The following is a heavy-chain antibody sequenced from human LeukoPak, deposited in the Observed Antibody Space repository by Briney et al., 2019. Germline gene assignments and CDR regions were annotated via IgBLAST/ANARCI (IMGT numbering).Heavy chain of an antibody. CDR3: ANGAVYCTSPKYPTGSAPSCLAH. D-gene: IGHD2-2*01. Sequence: PGGSLRLSCEASGFTFKTYGMHWVRQAPGKGLEWLAVISYDERNKYYGDSVKGRFTISRDNSKNTLYLQMSSLRPEDTAVYYCANGAVYCTSPKYPTGSAPSCLAHWGQGTLVTVSS. CDR1: GFTFKTYG. CDR2: ISYDERNK. V-gene: IGHV3-30*18. J-gene: IGHJ4*02.